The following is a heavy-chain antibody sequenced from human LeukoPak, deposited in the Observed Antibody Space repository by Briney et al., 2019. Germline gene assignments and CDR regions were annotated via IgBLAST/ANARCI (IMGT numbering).Heavy chain of an antibody. CDR2: TSRSGNSI. D-gene: IGHD3-22*01. J-gene: IGHJ4*02. CDR3: VRDSYDSSGCIDS. Sequence: GGSLRLSCAASGFTFSDYSMSWIRQAPGKGLEWVSYTSRSGNSIYYADSMEGRFTISRDNAKNSPYLQVNSLRADDTAVYYCVRDSYDSSGCIDSWGQGTQVTVS. V-gene: IGHV3-11*01. CDR1: GFTFSDYS.